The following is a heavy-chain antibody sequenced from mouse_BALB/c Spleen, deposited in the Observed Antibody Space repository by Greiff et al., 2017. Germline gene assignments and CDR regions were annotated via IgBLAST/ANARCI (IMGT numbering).Heavy chain of an antibody. D-gene: IGHD1-1*01. CDR2: IYPSDSYT. CDR3: TRSGDYYGSSPAWFAY. V-gene: IGHV1-69*02. J-gene: IGHJ3*01. CDR1: GYTFTSYW. Sequence: VQLQQSGAELVRPGASVKLSCKASGYTFTSYWINWVKQRPGQGLEWIGNIYPSDSYTNYNQKFKDKATLTVDKSSSTAYMQLSSPTSEDSAVYYCTRSGDYYGSSPAWFAYWGQGTLVTVSA.